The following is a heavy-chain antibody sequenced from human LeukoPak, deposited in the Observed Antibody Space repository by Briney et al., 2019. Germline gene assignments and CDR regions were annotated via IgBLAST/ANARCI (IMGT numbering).Heavy chain of an antibody. CDR1: GGPFSGYY. Sequence: SENLSLTCAVYGGPFSGYYWSWIRQPPGKGLEWIGYIYYSGCTNYNPSLKSRVTISVDTSKNQFSLKLSSVTAADTAVYYCARRTPARMREAFDIWGQGTMVTVSS. CDR3: ARRTPARMREAFDI. J-gene: IGHJ3*02. D-gene: IGHD1-26*01. CDR2: IYYSGCT. V-gene: IGHV4-59*01.